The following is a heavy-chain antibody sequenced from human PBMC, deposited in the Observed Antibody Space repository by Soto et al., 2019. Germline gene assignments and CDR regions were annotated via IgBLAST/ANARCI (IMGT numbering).Heavy chain of an antibody. CDR2: IYWDDDK. D-gene: IGHD3-9*01. CDR1: GFSLSTSGVG. CDR3: AHVDDILTGPDY. J-gene: IGHJ4*02. Sequence: QITLKESGPTLVKPTQTLTLTCTFSGFSLSTSGVGVGWIRQPPGKALEWLALIYWDDDKRYSPSLKSRLTITKDTPNTQVVLTMTNMDPVDTATYYCAHVDDILTGPDYWGQGTLVTVSS. V-gene: IGHV2-5*02.